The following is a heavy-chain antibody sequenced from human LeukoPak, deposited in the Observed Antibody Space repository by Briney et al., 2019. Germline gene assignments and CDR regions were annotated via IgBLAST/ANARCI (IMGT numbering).Heavy chain of an antibody. CDR2: IHYSGST. CDR1: GGSISNSF. Sequence: PSETLSLTCAVSGGSISNSFWNWIRQPPGKGLEWIGVIHYSGSTNSNPALKSRVTMSLDTSKNHFSLQLRSVTAADTAVYYCARTPERRRYSYGVDAFDFWGPGTMVTVSS. J-gene: IGHJ3*01. CDR3: ARTPERRRYSYGVDAFDF. V-gene: IGHV4-59*08. D-gene: IGHD5-18*01.